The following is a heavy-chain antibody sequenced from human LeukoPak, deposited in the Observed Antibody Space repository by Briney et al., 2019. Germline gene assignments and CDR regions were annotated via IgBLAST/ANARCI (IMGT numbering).Heavy chain of an antibody. D-gene: IGHD2-2*01. CDR3: ARRDCSSTSCYSYWFDP. CDR2: IYHSGST. Sequence: SETLSLTCTVSGYSISSGYYWGWIRQPPGKGLEWIGSIYHSGSTYYNPSLKSRVTISADTSKNQFSLKLSSVTAADTAVYYCARRDCSSTSCYSYWFDPWGQGTLVTVSS. CDR1: GYSISSGYY. V-gene: IGHV4-38-2*02. J-gene: IGHJ5*02.